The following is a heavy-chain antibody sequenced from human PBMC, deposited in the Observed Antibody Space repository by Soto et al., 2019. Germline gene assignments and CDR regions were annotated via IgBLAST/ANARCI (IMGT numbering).Heavy chain of an antibody. CDR2: ISRSSTGI. Sequence: EVQLVESGGCLVQPGGSLRLSCAASGFTFSLYSMSWVGQAPGKGLEWVSYISRSSTGIHYADSVKGRFTISRDDATNSMHLQMNTLRDGDTAVYYCARAVTWGLDVWGQGTTVSISS. J-gene: IGHJ6*02. CDR3: ARAVTWGLDV. V-gene: IGHV3-48*02. CDR1: GFTFSLYS. D-gene: IGHD3-10*01.